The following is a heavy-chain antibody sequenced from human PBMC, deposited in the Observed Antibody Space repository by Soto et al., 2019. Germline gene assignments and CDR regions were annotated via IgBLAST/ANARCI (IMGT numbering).Heavy chain of an antibody. CDR1: GYTFTSYY. D-gene: IGHD2-2*01. CDR3: ARGTIVVVPAASYYDMDV. CDR2: INPSGGST. V-gene: IGHV1-46*01. Sequence: QVQLVQSGAEVKKPGASVKASCKASGYTFTSYYMHWVRQAPGQGLEWMGIINPSGGSTTYAQKFQGRVTMTTDTSTSTVYMELSSLGSEDTAVYYCARGTIVVVPAASYYDMDVWGQGTTVTVSS. J-gene: IGHJ6*02.